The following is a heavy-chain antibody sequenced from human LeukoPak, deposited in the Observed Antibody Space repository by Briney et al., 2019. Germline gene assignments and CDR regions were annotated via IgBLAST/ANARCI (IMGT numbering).Heavy chain of an antibody. D-gene: IGHD3-3*01. CDR3: ARASHKYYDFWSGLGWFDP. CDR2: ISSSGSTI. J-gene: IGHJ5*02. V-gene: IGHV3-11*01. Sequence: GGSLRLSCAAFGFTFSDYYMSWIRQAPGKGLEWVSYISSSGSTIYYPDSVKGRFTISRDNAKNSLYLQMNSLRAEDTAVYYCARASHKYYDFWSGLGWFDPWGQGTLVTVSS. CDR1: GFTFSDYY.